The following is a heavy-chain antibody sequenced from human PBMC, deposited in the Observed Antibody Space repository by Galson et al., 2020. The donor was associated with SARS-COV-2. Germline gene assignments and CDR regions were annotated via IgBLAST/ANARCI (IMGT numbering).Heavy chain of an antibody. CDR3: ARAYGGSYRDCFDY. J-gene: IGHJ4*02. CDR2: ISYDGSNK. D-gene: IGHD1-26*01. Sequence: QLGESLKISCAASGFTFSSYAMHWVRPAPGKGLEWVAVISYDGSNKYYADSVKGRFTISRDNSKNTLYLQMNSLRAEDTAVYYCARAYGGSYRDCFDYWGQGTLVTVSS. CDR1: GFTFSSYA. V-gene: IGHV3-30*04.